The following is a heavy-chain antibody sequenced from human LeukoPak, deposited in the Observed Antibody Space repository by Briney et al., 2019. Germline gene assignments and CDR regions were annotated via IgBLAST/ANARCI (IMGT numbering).Heavy chain of an antibody. V-gene: IGHV4-34*01. CDR1: GGSFSGYY. D-gene: IGHD6-19*01. CDR3: ARAETYSSGWYDPFFDY. Sequence: SSETLSLTCAVYGGSFSGYYWSWIRQPPGKGLEWIGEINHSGSTNYNPSLKSRVTISVDTSKNQFSLKLRSVTAADTAVYHCARAETYSSGWYDPFFDYWGQGTLVTVST. J-gene: IGHJ4*02. CDR2: INHSGST.